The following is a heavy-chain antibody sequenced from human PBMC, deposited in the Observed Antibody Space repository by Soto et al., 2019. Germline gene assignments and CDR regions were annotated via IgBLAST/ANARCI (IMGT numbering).Heavy chain of an antibody. CDR2: IIPIFGTA. CDR1: GGTFSSYA. J-gene: IGHJ6*02. V-gene: IGHV1-69*06. CDR3: GKSTESVSRRWYRGDYYYYGMDV. D-gene: IGHD6-13*01. Sequence: QVQLVQSGAEVKKPGSSVKVSCKASGGTFSSYAISWVRQAPGQGLEWMGGIIPIFGTANYAQKFQGRVTVTAGKITSPGLMGAGSLGSEGHAGYYFGKSTESVSRRWYRGDYYYYGMDVWGQGTTVTVSS.